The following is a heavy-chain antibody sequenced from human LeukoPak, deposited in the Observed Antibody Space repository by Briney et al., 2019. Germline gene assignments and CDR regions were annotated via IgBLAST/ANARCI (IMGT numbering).Heavy chain of an antibody. J-gene: IGHJ4*02. Sequence: PGESLKISCKGSGYSFTSYWIGWVRQMPGKGLEWMGIIYPGDSDTRYSPSFQGLVTFSVDKSISTAYLQWSSLKASGTAKYYCARQRDSHIDYWGQGTLVTVSS. CDR1: GYSFTSYW. V-gene: IGHV5-51*01. D-gene: IGHD2-15*01. CDR3: ARQRDSHIDY. CDR2: IYPGDSDT.